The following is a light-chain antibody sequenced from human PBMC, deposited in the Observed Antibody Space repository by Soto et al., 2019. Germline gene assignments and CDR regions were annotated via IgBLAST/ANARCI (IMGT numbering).Light chain of an antibody. Sequence: IVFTRAPVTLSSSSGERATLSCRASQSVPNNYLAWYQQKPGQAPRFVIYGASTRASGVPDRFSGGGSGTDFTLTINSLEPEDFAVYFCQQRSNSPPLTFGQGTKVDIK. V-gene: IGKV3D-20*02. CDR3: QQRSNSPPLT. CDR1: QSVPNNY. J-gene: IGKJ1*01. CDR2: GAS.